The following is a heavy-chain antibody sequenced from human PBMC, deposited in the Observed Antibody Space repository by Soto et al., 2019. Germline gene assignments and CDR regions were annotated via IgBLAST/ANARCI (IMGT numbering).Heavy chain of an antibody. D-gene: IGHD1-1*01. J-gene: IGHJ6*02. CDR2: ISGSGGSI. V-gene: IGHV3-23*01. CDR3: VKGYWKGDV. Sequence: EVPLLESGEGLVQPGGSLRLSCAASGFTFSTYAMNWVRQAPGNGLEWVSAISGSGGSIHYADSVKGRFTISRDNSKKTLYLQMNSLRDEDTAVYHCVKGYWKGDVWGQGTTVTVSS. CDR1: GFTFSTYA.